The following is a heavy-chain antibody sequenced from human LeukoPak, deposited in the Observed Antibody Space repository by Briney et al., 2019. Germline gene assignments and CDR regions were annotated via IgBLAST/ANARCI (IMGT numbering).Heavy chain of an antibody. J-gene: IGHJ5*02. CDR2: IYTSGST. CDR1: GDSINSYY. D-gene: IGHD3-22*01. V-gene: IGHV4-59*01. CDR3: AKERFYYDSSAWTNWFDP. Sequence: SETLSLTCTVSGDSINSYYWSWIRQPPGKGLEWIGYIYTSGSTNYNPSLESRVTISVDTSKNQFSLRLSSVTAADTAVYYCAKERFYYDSSAWTNWFDPWGQGTLVTVSS.